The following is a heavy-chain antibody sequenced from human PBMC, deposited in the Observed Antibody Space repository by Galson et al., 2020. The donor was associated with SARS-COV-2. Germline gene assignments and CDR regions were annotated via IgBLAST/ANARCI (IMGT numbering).Heavy chain of an antibody. CDR3: ARGSKLYYFDD. J-gene: IGHJ4*02. D-gene: IGHD3-10*01. Sequence: SETLSLTCSVSGGSISIYSWSWIRQSPGRGLEWLGYIFYGGRTSYNPSLKSRVTISADTSKNEFYLTLTSATAADTAVYYCARGSKLYYFDDWGQGSLVTVSS. CDR1: GGSISIYS. CDR2: IFYGGRT. V-gene: IGHV4-59*01.